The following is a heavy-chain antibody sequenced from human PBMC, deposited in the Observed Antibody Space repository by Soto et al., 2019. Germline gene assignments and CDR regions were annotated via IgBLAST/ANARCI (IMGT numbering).Heavy chain of an antibody. Sequence: QLQLQESGPGLVKPSETLSLTCTVSGGSISSSSYYWGWIRQPPGKGLEWIGSIYYSGSTYYNPSLKSRVTISVETSKNQFSLKLSSVTAADTAVYYCARLASSSSGDYFDYWGQGTLVTVSS. CDR3: ARLASSSSGDYFDY. V-gene: IGHV4-39*01. D-gene: IGHD6-6*01. CDR1: GGSISSSSYY. CDR2: IYYSGST. J-gene: IGHJ4*02.